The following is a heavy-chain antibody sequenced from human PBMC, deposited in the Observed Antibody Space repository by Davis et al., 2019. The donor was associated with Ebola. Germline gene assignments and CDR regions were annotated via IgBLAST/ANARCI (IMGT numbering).Heavy chain of an antibody. J-gene: IGHJ3*02. CDR1: GGSVSSGSYY. V-gene: IGHV4-61*01. CDR3: ARDRIQLFAFDI. Sequence: SETLSLTCTVSGGSVSSGSYYWSWIRQPPGKGLEWLGYIYYSGSTNYNPSLKSRVTISVDTSKNQFSLKLSSVTAADTAVYYCARDRIQLFAFDIWGQGTMVTVSS. D-gene: IGHD5-18*01. CDR2: IYYSGST.